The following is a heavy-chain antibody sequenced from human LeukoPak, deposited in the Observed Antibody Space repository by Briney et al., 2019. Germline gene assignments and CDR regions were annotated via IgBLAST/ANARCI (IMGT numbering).Heavy chain of an antibody. CDR3: ARDRADGYNYGDYFDN. D-gene: IGHD5-18*01. CDR1: GLSVSSNH. CDR2: IYGSSRT. V-gene: IGHV3-66*01. Sequence: GGSLRLSCAASGLSVSSNHMSWVRQAPGKGLEWVSVIYGSSRTYYADSVKGRFTISRDNSKNTVYLQMDSLRAEDTAVYYCARDRADGYNYGDYFDNWGQGTLVTVSS. J-gene: IGHJ4*02.